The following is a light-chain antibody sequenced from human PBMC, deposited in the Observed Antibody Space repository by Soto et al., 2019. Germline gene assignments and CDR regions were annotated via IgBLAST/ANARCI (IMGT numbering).Light chain of an antibody. CDR3: LQDYSPLLA. CDR1: QSIASF. J-gene: IGKJ3*01. CDR2: DTS. V-gene: IGKV1-39*01. Sequence: DIQMTQSPSSLSASIGDTVTITCRASQSIASFLNWLQLKPGKAPKLLISDTSTLQSGVPSRFSRGGSGTEFTPTIRSLQPEDSELYFCLQDYSPLLALGAGTNVDIK.